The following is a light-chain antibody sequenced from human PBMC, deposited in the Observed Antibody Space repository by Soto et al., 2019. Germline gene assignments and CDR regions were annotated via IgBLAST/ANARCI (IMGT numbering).Light chain of an antibody. CDR1: SSDVGPYNY. CDR2: EVT. Sequence: QSALTQPASVSGSPGQSITISCTGTSSDVGPYNYVSWYQHHPGKAPKLLIYEVTKRPSGVSNRFSGSKSGNTASLSISGLQPEDEADYYCNSYTTTSALVFGTGTKVTVL. CDR3: NSYTTTSALV. J-gene: IGLJ1*01. V-gene: IGLV2-14*01.